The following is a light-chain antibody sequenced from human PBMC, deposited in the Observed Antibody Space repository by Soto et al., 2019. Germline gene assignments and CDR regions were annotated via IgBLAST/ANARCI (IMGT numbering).Light chain of an antibody. CDR2: GAS. V-gene: IGKV3-20*01. CDR1: QSVSSSY. Sequence: EIVWTQSPGTLSLSPGERATLSCRASQSVSSSYLAWYQQKPGQAPRLLMYGASSRATGIPDRFSGSGSGTDFALTISRLEPEDVAVSYCQQYGSSPWTFGQGTKVEIK. CDR3: QQYGSSPWT. J-gene: IGKJ1*01.